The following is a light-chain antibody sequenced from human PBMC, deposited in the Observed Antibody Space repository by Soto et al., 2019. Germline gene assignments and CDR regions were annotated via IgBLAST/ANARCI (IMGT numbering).Light chain of an antibody. CDR3: QQYGSSLAT. CDR2: GAS. J-gene: IGKJ1*01. CDR1: QSFSSSY. V-gene: IGKV3-20*01. Sequence: EIVLTHSPGTLSLSPGERATLSCRASQSFSSSYLAWYQQKPGQAPRLLIYGASSRATGIPDRFSGSGSGTDFTLTISRLEPEAFAVYYCQQYGSSLATFGQGTKVDIK.